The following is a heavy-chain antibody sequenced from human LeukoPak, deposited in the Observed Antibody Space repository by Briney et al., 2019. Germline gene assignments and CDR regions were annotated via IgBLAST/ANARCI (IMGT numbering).Heavy chain of an antibody. CDR3: ARGFNTAMVTR. V-gene: IGHV4-34*01. J-gene: IGHJ4*02. CDR2: INHSGST. D-gene: IGHD5-18*01. CDR1: GGSFSVYY. Sequence: PSETLSLTCAVYGGSFSVYYWSWIRQPPGKGLEWIGEINHSGSTNYNPSLKSRVTISVDTSKNQFSLKLSSVTAADTAVYYCARGFNTAMVTRWGQGTLVTVSS.